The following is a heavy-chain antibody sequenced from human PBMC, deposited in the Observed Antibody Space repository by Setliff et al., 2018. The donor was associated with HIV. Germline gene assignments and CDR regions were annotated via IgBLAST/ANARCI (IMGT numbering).Heavy chain of an antibody. J-gene: IGHJ4*02. CDR2: IRSKAYGGTT. CDR3: TTIQKLTTPVDY. V-gene: IGHV3-49*03. Sequence: HPGGSLRLSCTTSGFTFGDYSITWFRQAPGKGLEWVGFIRSKAYGGTTEYAASVKGRFTISRDDSKGGAYLQMNSLKTEDTAVYYCTTIQKLTTPVDYWGQGTLVTVSS. CDR1: GFTFGDYS. D-gene: IGHD4-17*01.